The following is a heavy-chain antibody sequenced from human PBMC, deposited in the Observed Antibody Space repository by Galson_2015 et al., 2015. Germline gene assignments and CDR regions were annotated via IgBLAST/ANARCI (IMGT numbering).Heavy chain of an antibody. J-gene: IGHJ4*02. CDR3: TTVSVYCSSTSCYVLDY. CDR1: GFTFSNAW. V-gene: IGHV3-15*01. CDR2: IKSKTDGGTT. D-gene: IGHD2-2*01. Sequence: LRLSCAASGFTFSNAWMSWVRQAPGKGLEWVGRIKSKTDGGTTDYAAPVKGRFTISRDDSKNTLYLQMNSLKTEDTAVYYCTTVSVYCSSTSCYVLDYWGQGTLVTVSS.